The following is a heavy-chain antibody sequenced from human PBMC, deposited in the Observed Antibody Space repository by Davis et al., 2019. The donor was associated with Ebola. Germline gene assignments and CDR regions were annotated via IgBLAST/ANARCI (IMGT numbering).Heavy chain of an antibody. CDR2: INPNSGGT. J-gene: IGHJ4*02. D-gene: IGHD5-18*01. V-gene: IGHV1-2*02. Sequence: ASVKVSCKASGYTFTGYYMHWVRQAPGQGLEWMGWINPNSGGTNYAQKFQGRVTMTRDTSISTAYMELSRLRSDDTAVYYCARVDTAMGNFDYWGQGTLVTVSS. CDR3: ARVDTAMGNFDY. CDR1: GYTFTGYY.